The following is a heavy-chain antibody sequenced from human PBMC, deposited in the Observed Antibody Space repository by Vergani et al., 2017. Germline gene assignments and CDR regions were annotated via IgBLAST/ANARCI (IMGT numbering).Heavy chain of an antibody. CDR1: GFTFSSYA. CDR3: ARGRFNKYSSSWYLIDY. J-gene: IGHJ4*02. D-gene: IGHD6-13*01. CDR2: ISGSGGST. V-gene: IGHV3-23*01. Sequence: EVQLLESGGGLVQPGGSLRLSCAASGFTFSSYAMSWVRQAPGKGLEWVSAISGSGGSTYYADSVKGRFTISRDNSKNTLYLQMNSLRAEDTAVYYCARGRFNKYSSSWYLIDYWGQGTLVTVSS.